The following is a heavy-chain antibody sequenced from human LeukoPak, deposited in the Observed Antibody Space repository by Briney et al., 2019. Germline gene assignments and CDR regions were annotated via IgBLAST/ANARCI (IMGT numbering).Heavy chain of an antibody. CDR2: ISVSGGST. CDR3: AKDPRGCTNGVCYNRWYFDL. D-gene: IGHD2-8*01. Sequence: GGSLRLSCAASGFTFSSYDMSWVRQAPGKGLEWVSGISVSGGSTYYADSVKGRFTISRDNSKNTVFLQMNSLRAEGTAVYYCAKDPRGCTNGVCYNRWYFDLWGRGTLVTVSS. V-gene: IGHV3-23*01. CDR1: GFTFSSYD. J-gene: IGHJ2*01.